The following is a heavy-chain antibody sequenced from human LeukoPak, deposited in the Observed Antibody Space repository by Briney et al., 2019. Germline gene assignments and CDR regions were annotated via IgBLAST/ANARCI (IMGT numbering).Heavy chain of an antibody. J-gene: IGHJ5*01. CDR2: IYYSGST. Sequence: SETLSLTCTVSGGSTSSGGYYWSWIRQHPGKGLEWIVYIYYSGSTYYNPSLKSRVTISVDTSKNQFSLKLSSVTAADTAVYYCARQGEKFPLQTPGWFDSWGQGILVTVSS. D-gene: IGHD1-1*01. CDR3: ARQGEKFPLQTPGWFDS. CDR1: GGSTSSGGYY. V-gene: IGHV4-31*03.